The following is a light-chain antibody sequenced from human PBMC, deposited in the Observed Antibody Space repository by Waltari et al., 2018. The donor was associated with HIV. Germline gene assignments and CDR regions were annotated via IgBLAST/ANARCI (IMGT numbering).Light chain of an antibody. CDR1: NNDIGEYKY. J-gene: IGLJ2*01. Sequence: QSALTQTASVSGFPGQSITIPCTGTNNDIGEYKYVSWYRQFPDKAPELLIFEVNIRPSEVSRRFSASKSGHTASLTISEVQPEDEAHYFCSSYTSTRTIVFGGGTKLTVL. CDR2: EVN. V-gene: IGLV2-14*01. CDR3: SSYTSTRTIV.